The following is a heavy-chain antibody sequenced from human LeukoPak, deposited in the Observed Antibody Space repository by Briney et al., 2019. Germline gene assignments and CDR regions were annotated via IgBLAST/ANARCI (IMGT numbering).Heavy chain of an antibody. CDR1: RCTFGSYA. V-gene: IGHV1-69*13. CDR3: ARDVPIGNKRYYYYYMDV. Sequence: ASVNVSFKASRCTFGSYAISWVRQAPGRGLEWMGGIIPIFGTANFAQKCQGRVTITADESTSTAYMELSSLRSEDTAVYYRARDVPIGNKRYYYYYMDVWGKGTTVTVSS. CDR2: IIPIFGTA. J-gene: IGHJ6*03. D-gene: IGHD4-23*01.